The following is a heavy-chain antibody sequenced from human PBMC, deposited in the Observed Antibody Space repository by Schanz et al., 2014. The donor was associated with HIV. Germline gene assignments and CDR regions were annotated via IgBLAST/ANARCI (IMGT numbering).Heavy chain of an antibody. CDR1: GYTFTSYD. V-gene: IGHV1-18*01. CDR3: ARRALLKWELRYAFDI. D-gene: IGHD1-26*01. J-gene: IGHJ3*02. Sequence: QVQLVQSGTEVKKPGASVKVSCKASGYTFTSYDINWVRQAPGQGLEWMGWISAYKGNTNYAQKLQGRVTMTTDTSTNTAYMELRRLRSDDTAVYYCARRALLKWELRYAFDIWGQGTMVTVSS. CDR2: ISAYKGNT.